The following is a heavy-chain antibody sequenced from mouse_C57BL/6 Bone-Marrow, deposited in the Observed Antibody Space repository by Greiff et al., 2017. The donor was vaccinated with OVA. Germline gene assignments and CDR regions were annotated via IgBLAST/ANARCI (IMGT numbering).Heavy chain of an antibody. V-gene: IGHV1-81*01. CDR2: IYPSSGNT. Sequence: QVQLQQSGAELARPGASVKLSCKASGYTFTSYGISWVKQRTGQGLEWIGEIYPSSGNTYYNEKFKGKATLTADKSSSTAYMELRSLTSEDSSVYFCSRGGWFLGYFDYWGQGTTLTVSS. D-gene: IGHD2-3*01. CDR3: SRGGWFLGYFDY. J-gene: IGHJ2*01. CDR1: GYTFTSYG.